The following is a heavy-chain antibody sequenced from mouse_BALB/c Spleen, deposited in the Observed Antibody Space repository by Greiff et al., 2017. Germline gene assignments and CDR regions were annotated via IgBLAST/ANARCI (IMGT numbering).Heavy chain of an antibody. J-gene: IGHJ4*01. CDR1: GFTFSSYA. D-gene: IGHD1-1*01. CDR3: ARDGIANAMDY. V-gene: IGHV5-9-4*01. CDR2: ISSGGSYT. Sequence: EVKLQESGGGLVKPGGSLKLSCAASGFTFSSYAMSWVRQSPEKRLEWVAEISSGGSYTYYPDTVTGRFTISRDNDKNTLYLEMSSLRSEDTAMYYCARDGIANAMDYWGQGTSVTVSS.